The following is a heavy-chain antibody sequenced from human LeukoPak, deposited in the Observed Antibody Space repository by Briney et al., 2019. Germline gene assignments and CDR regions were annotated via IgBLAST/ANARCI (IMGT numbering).Heavy chain of an antibody. J-gene: IGHJ4*02. CDR3: ARPPSRGYSSSFEY. Sequence: GESLKISCKGSGYSFATYWIAWVRQMPGKGLEWMGIIYPDESNIRYGPSFRGQVTISADKSISTAYLQWSSLKASDTAIYYCARPPSRGYSSSFEYWGQGTLVTVSS. V-gene: IGHV5-51*01. D-gene: IGHD6-13*01. CDR2: IYPDESNI. CDR1: GYSFATYW.